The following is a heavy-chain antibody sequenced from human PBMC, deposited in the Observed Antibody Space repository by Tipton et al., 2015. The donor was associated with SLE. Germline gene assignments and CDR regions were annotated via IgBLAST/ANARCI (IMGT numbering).Heavy chain of an antibody. D-gene: IGHD3-16*01. CDR1: GYSISSGYY. CDR2: IYYSGST. J-gene: IGHJ4*02. CDR3: AAYGGWGAALL. Sequence: TLSLTCSVTGYSISSGYYWGWIRQPPGKGLEWIGYIYYSGSTNYSPSLKSRVTISVDTSKNQFSLKLSSVTAADTAVYYCAAYGGWGAALLWGQGTLVTVSS. V-gene: IGHV4-61*01.